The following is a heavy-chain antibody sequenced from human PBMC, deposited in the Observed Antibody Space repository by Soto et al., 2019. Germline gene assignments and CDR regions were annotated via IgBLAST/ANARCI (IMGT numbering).Heavy chain of an antibody. CDR1: RGSIRSQY. CDR3: ARLLAVAGTRDRYDP. J-gene: IGHJ5*02. Sequence: SETLSLTCTVSRGSIRSQYWSWIRQPPGKGLEWIGYIYNSGNTNYNPSLKSRVTISVDTSKNQVSLKLSSVTAADTAVYYCARLLAVAGTRDRYDPWGQGTLVTVSS. D-gene: IGHD6-13*01. V-gene: IGHV4-59*08. CDR2: IYNSGNT.